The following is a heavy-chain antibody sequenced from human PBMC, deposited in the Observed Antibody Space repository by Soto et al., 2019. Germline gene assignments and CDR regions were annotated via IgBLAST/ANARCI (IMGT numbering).Heavy chain of an antibody. CDR1: GGSFSGYY. CDR2: INHSGST. D-gene: IGHD5-12*01. CDR3: ARGLGRIGYANKWYFDL. J-gene: IGHJ2*01. Sequence: QVQLQQWGAGLLKPSETLSLTCAVYGGSFSGYYWSWIRQPPGKGLEWIGEINHSGSTNYNPSLKSRVTISVDTSKNQFSLKLSSVTAADTAVYYCARGLGRIGYANKWYFDLWGRGTLVTVSS. V-gene: IGHV4-34*01.